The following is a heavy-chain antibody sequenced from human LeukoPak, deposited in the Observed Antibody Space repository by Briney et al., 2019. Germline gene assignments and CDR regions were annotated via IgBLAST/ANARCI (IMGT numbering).Heavy chain of an antibody. J-gene: IGHJ6*02. D-gene: IGHD2-2*01. Sequence: ASVKVSCKASGYTFPSYDINWVRQATGQGLEWMGWMNPNSGNTGYAQKFQGRVTMTRNTSISTAYMELSSLRSEDTAVYYCARAVYCSSTSCRYYYYGMDVWGQGTTVTVSS. CDR3: ARAVYCSSTSCRYYYYGMDV. CDR2: MNPNSGNT. V-gene: IGHV1-8*01. CDR1: GYTFPSYD.